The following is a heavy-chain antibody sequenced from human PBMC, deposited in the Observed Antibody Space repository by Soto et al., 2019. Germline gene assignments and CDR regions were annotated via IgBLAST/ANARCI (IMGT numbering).Heavy chain of an antibody. Sequence: GGSLRLSCAASGFTFSSYAMSWVRQAPGKGLEWVSAISGSGGSTYYADSVKGRFTISRDNSKNTLYLQMNSLRAEDTAVYYCAKAVYSSSWGYGMDVWGQGTTVTVSS. J-gene: IGHJ6*02. CDR2: ISGSGGST. CDR1: GFTFSSYA. V-gene: IGHV3-23*01. CDR3: AKAVYSSSWGYGMDV. D-gene: IGHD6-13*01.